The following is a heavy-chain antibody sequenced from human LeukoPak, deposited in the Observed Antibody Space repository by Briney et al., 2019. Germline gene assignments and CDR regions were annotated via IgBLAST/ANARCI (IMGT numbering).Heavy chain of an antibody. Sequence: GGSLRLSCAASGFTFSSYGMHWVRQAPGKGLEWVAVIRYDGSNKYYADSVKGRFTISRDNSKNTLYLQMNSLRAEDTAVYYCAKDPPSYDFWSGYRDYYYYYMDVGGKGTTVTVSS. J-gene: IGHJ6*03. D-gene: IGHD3-3*01. CDR1: GFTFSSYG. CDR2: IRYDGSNK. CDR3: AKDPPSYDFWSGYRDYYYYYMDV. V-gene: IGHV3-30*02.